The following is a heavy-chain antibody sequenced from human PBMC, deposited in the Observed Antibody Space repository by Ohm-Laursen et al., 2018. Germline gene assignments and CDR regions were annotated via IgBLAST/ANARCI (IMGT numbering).Heavy chain of an antibody. Sequence: SLRLSCAASGFTFSDYYMSWIRQAPGKGLEWISYISSSGSTIYYADSVKGRFTISRDNAKNSLYLQMNSLRAEDTAVYYCARDLVEMATIGAFDIWGQGTMVTVSS. CDR2: ISSSGSTI. V-gene: IGHV3-11*01. J-gene: IGHJ3*02. CDR1: GFTFSDYY. D-gene: IGHD5-24*01. CDR3: ARDLVEMATIGAFDI.